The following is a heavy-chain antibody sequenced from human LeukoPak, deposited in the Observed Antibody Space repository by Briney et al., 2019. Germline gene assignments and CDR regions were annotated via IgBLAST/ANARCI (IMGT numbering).Heavy chain of an antibody. Sequence: GGSLRLSCAASGFTFSSYWMSWVRQAPGKGREWVANIKPDGSDQYYVDSVKGRFTISRDNAKNSLYLQMNSLRAEDTALYYCAKDRYYGSGIPSCFDYWGQGTLVTVSS. CDR1: GFTFSSYW. V-gene: IGHV3-7*03. CDR3: AKDRYYGSGIPSCFDY. D-gene: IGHD3-10*01. J-gene: IGHJ4*02. CDR2: IKPDGSDQ.